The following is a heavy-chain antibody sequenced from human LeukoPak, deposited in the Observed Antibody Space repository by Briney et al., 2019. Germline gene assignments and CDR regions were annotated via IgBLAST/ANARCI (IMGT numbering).Heavy chain of an antibody. CDR2: ITGSSSTT. CDR3: AKSLTGTVSSWFDP. V-gene: IGHV3-23*01. CDR1: GFSFSSYA. Sequence: GGSLRLSCAASGFSFSSYAMSWIRQAPGKGLEWVSGITGSSSTTYQADSVKGRFTISRDNSKNTLYLQMNSLRADDTAVYYCAKSLTGTVSSWFDPWGQGTLVTVSS. J-gene: IGHJ5*02. D-gene: IGHD2-8*02.